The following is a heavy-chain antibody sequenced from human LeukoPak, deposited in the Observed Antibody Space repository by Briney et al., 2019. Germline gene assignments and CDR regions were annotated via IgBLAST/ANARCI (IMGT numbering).Heavy chain of an antibody. CDR2: IYTSGST. V-gene: IGHV4-4*09. J-gene: IGHJ5*02. CDR3: ARGLPLLP. CDR1: GGSISSYY. D-gene: IGHD5-12*01. Sequence: PSETLSPTCTVSGGSISSYYWSWIRQPPGKGLVWIGYIYTSGSTNYNPSLKSRVTISVDTSKNQFSLKLSSVTAADTAVYYCARGLPLLPWGQGTLVTVSS.